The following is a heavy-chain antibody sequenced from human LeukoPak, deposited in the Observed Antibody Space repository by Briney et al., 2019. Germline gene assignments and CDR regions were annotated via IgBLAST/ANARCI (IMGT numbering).Heavy chain of an antibody. V-gene: IGHV3-21*01. D-gene: IGHD6-13*01. CDR1: GFTFSSYT. CDR2: ISSSSSYI. Sequence: AGGSLRLSCAASGFTFSSYTMNWVRQAPGKGLQSVSSISSSSSYIYYADSVKGRFTISRDNSKNTLYLQMNSLRAEDTAVYYCARDGPIGSSWLKHWGQGTLVTVSS. CDR3: ARDGPIGSSWLKH. J-gene: IGHJ1*01.